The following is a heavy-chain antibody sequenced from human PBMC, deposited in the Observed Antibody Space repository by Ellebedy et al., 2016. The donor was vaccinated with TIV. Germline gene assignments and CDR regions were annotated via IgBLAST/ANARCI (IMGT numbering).Heavy chain of an antibody. CDR2: IWYDGTNK. V-gene: IGHV3-33*01. CDR1: GFTFSSYG. J-gene: IGHJ4*02. D-gene: IGHD3-22*01. Sequence: GESLKISXAASGFTFSSYGMHWVRQAPGKGLEWVAVIWYDGTNKYYADSVKGRFTISRDNSKNTLYLQMNSLRAEDTAVYYCASHYYDSSGQYNYFDYWGQGTLVTVSS. CDR3: ASHYYDSSGQYNYFDY.